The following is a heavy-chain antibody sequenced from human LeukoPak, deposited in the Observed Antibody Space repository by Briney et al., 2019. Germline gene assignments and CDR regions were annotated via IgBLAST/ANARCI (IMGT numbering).Heavy chain of an antibody. CDR3: ARDGTPFDWLPGDFDY. Sequence: PGGSLRLSCAASGFTFSDYYMSWIRQAPGQGLEWVSYISSSGSTIYYADSVKGRFTISRDNAKNSLYLQMNSLRAEDTAVYYCARDGTPFDWLPGDFDYWGQGTLVTVSS. J-gene: IGHJ4*02. D-gene: IGHD3-9*01. CDR1: GFTFSDYY. CDR2: ISSSGSTI. V-gene: IGHV3-11*01.